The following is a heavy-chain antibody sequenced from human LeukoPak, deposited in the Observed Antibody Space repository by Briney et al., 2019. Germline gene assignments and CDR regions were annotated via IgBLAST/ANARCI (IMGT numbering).Heavy chain of an antibody. Sequence: SETLSLTCTVSGGSISSSSYYWGWIRQPPGKGLEWIGSIYYSGSTYYNPSLKSRVTISVDTSKNQFSLKLSSVTAADTAVYYCARVGDSYGSGSWVDYWGQGTLVTVSS. CDR3: ARVGDSYGSGSWVDY. CDR1: GGSISSSSYY. V-gene: IGHV4-39*07. D-gene: IGHD3-10*01. J-gene: IGHJ4*02. CDR2: IYYSGST.